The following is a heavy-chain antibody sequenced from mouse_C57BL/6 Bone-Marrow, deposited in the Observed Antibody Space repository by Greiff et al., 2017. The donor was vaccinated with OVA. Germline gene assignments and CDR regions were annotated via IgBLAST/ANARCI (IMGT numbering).Heavy chain of an antibody. CDR3: ARRGYYGSSYVY. V-gene: IGHV1-64*01. D-gene: IGHD1-1*01. CDR1: GYTFTSYW. CDR2: IHPNSGST. J-gene: IGHJ2*01. Sequence: QVQLKQPGAELVKPGALVKLSCKASGYTFTSYWMHWVKQRPGQVLEWIGMIHPNSGSTNYNEKFKSKATLTVDKSSSTAYMQLSSLTSEDSAVYYCARRGYYGSSYVYWGQGTTLTVSS.